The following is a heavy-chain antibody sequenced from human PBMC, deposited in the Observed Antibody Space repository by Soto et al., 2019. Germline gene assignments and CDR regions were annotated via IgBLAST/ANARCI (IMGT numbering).Heavy chain of an antibody. Sequence: VQLVESGGGVVQPGRSLRLSCAASGFTFSSYGMHWVRQAPGKGLEWVAVISYDGSNKYYADSVKGRFTISRDNSKNTLYLQMNSLRAEDTAVYYCAREGVVLDYWGQGTLVTVSS. CDR1: GFTFSSYG. J-gene: IGHJ4*02. CDR2: ISYDGSNK. V-gene: IGHV3-30*03. CDR3: AREGVVLDY.